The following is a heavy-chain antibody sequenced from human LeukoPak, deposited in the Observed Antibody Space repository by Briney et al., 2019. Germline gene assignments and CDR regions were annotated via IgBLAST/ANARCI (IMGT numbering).Heavy chain of an antibody. CDR1: GFTFSSYS. CDR3: SKHTTAYDILTGYYLRSLDY. D-gene: IGHD3-9*01. J-gene: IGHJ4*02. Sequence: GWSLRLSCAASGFTFSSYSMNCVRQAPGKGLEWVSSISSSSSYIYYADSVKGRFTISRDNAKNSLYLQMNSLRAEDTAVYFCSKHTTAYDILTGYYLRSLDYWGQGTLVTVSS. CDR2: ISSSSSYI. V-gene: IGHV3-21*01.